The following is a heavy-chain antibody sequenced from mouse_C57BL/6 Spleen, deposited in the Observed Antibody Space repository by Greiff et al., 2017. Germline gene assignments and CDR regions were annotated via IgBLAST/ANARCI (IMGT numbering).Heavy chain of an antibody. V-gene: IGHV1-82*01. Sequence: VQLQQSGPELVKPGASVKISCKASGYAFSSSWMNWVKQRPGKGLEWIGRIYPGDGATNYNGKFKGKATLTADKSSSTAYMQLSSLTSEDSAVYFCARSRDYYGSRWYFDVWGTGTTVTVSS. J-gene: IGHJ1*03. CDR2: IYPGDGAT. D-gene: IGHD1-1*01. CDR3: ARSRDYYGSRWYFDV. CDR1: GYAFSSSW.